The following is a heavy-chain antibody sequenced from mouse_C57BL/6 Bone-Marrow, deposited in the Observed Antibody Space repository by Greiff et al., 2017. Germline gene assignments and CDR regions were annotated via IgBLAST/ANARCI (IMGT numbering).Heavy chain of an antibody. D-gene: IGHD1-1*01. Sequence: EVQLQQSGPVLVKPGASVKMSCKASGYTFTDYYMNWVKQSHGKSLEWIGVINPYNGGTSYNQKFKGKATLTVDKSSSTAYMELNSLTSEDSAVYYCARWYYGSSVDYWGQGTSVTVSS. CDR2: INPYNGGT. V-gene: IGHV1-19*01. J-gene: IGHJ4*01. CDR1: GYTFTDYY. CDR3: ARWYYGSSVDY.